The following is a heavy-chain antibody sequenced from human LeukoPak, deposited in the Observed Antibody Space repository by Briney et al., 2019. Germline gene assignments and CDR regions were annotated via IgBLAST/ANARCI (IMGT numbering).Heavy chain of an antibody. CDR2: IYTSGST. Sequence: SSETLSLTCTVSGGSISSYYWSWIRQPAGKGLEWIGRIYTSGSTNYNPSLKSRVTMSVDTSKNQFSLKLSSVTAADTAVYYCARDLWEPLLEWSTWFDPWGQGTLVTVSS. J-gene: IGHJ5*02. CDR3: ARDLWEPLLEWSTWFDP. CDR1: GGSISSYY. D-gene: IGHD1-26*01. V-gene: IGHV4-4*07.